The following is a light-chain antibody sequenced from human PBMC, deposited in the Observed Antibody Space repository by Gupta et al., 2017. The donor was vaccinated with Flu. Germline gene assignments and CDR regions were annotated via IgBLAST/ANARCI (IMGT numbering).Light chain of an antibody. V-gene: IGKV4-1*01. J-gene: IGKJ2*01. CDR1: QSVLYSSDNRNY. CDR2: WAS. Sequence: GERATINCKSSQSVLYSSDNRNYLAWYQQKLGQPPKLLIYWASTRESGVPDRFSGSGSGTDFTLTISSLQAEDVAVYYCQQYSTTPPVYPFGQGTKLEI. CDR3: QQYSTTPPVYP.